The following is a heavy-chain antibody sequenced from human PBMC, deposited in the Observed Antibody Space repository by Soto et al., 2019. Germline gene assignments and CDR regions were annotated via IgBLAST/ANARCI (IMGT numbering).Heavy chain of an antibody. CDR1: GFTFSNFG. CDR2: ISYDGNTK. V-gene: IGHV3-30*03. CDR3: TSQVATGD. Sequence: VQLVESGGGVVQPGRSLRLSCAASGFTFSNFGMHWVRQAPVKGLEWVAVISYDGNTKYYADSVKGRFTISRDNSKNTLYLQMDSLRVEDTAVYYCTSQVATGDWGQGTLVTVSS. D-gene: IGHD5-12*01. J-gene: IGHJ4*02.